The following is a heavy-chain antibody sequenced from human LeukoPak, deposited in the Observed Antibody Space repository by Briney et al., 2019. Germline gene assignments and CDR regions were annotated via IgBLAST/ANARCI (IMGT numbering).Heavy chain of an antibody. Sequence: SETLSLTCTVSGGSISSGSYYWSWIRQPAGKGLEWIGRIYTSGSTNYNPSLKSRVTISVDTSKNQFSLKLSSATAADTAVYYCARVLDSSGSVYFDYWGQGTLVTVSS. CDR1: GGSISSGSYY. CDR2: IYTSGST. V-gene: IGHV4-61*02. D-gene: IGHD3-22*01. J-gene: IGHJ4*02. CDR3: ARVLDSSGSVYFDY.